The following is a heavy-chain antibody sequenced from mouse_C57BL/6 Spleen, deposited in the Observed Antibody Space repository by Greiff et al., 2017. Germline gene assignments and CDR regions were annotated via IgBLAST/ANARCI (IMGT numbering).Heavy chain of an antibody. Sequence: VQLVESGAELVRPGASVTLSCKASGYTFTDYEMHWVKQTPVHGLEWIGAIDPETGGTAYNQKFKGKAILTADKSSSTAYMELRSLTSEDSAVYYCTIYPFDYWGQGTTLTVSS. CDR1: GYTFTDYE. J-gene: IGHJ2*01. CDR3: TIYPFDY. V-gene: IGHV1-15*01. D-gene: IGHD2-3*01. CDR2: IDPETGGT.